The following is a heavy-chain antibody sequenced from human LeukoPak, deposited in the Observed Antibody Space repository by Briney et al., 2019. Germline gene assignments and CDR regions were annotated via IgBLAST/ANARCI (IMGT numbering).Heavy chain of an antibody. D-gene: IGHD6-6*01. CDR2: IYYSGST. J-gene: IGHJ4*02. Sequence: SETLSLTCTVSGGSVSSGSYYWSWIRQPPGKGLEWIGYIYYSGSTNYNPSLKSRVTISVDTSKNQFSLKLSSVTAADTAVYYCAREVGIAARPFDYWGQGTLVTVSS. CDR1: GGSVSSGSYY. V-gene: IGHV4-61*01. CDR3: AREVGIAARPFDY.